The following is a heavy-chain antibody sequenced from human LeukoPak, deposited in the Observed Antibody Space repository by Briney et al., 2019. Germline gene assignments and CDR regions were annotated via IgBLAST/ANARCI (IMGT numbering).Heavy chain of an antibody. J-gene: IGHJ5*02. CDR2: INPNSGGT. CDR1: GYTFTGYY. Sequence: GASVKVSCKASGYTFTGYYMHWVRQAPGQGLEWMGWINPNSGGTNYAQKFQGRVTMTRDTSISTAYMELSRLRSDDTAVYYCARDLDELAAAGIWDWFDPWGQGTLVTVSS. V-gene: IGHV1-2*02. CDR3: ARDLDELAAAGIWDWFDP. D-gene: IGHD6-13*01.